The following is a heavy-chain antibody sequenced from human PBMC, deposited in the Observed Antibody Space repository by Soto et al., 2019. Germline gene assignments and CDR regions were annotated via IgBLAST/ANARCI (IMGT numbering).Heavy chain of an antibody. CDR1: GGTFSSHT. D-gene: IGHD5-18*01. CDR2: IIPMLSMV. J-gene: IGHJ5*02. CDR3: ASPPYTYNWFDP. V-gene: IGHV1-69*02. Sequence: QVQLVQSGAEVKKAGSSVKVSCKASGGTFSSHTIIWVRQAPGQGLEWMGRIIPMLSMVNYAQKFQGRVTITADKSTGTGFMALSRRRCEETAMYYGASPPYTYNWFDPRGQGTLVTVSS.